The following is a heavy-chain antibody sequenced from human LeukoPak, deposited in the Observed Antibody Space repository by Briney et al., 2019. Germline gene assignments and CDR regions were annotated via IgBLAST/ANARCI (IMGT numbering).Heavy chain of an antibody. V-gene: IGHV4-39*01. J-gene: IGHJ4*02. CDR2: LYSSGNT. Sequence: SETLSLTCTVSGGSISSGSYYWGWIRQPPGKGLEWIVSLYSSGNTFYNPSLKSRVTISVDTSKNQFSLKLSSVTAADTAVYYCARRKSPKYGSGSYYHWGRGTLVTVSS. CDR1: GGSISSGSYY. CDR3: ARRKSPKYGSGSYYH. D-gene: IGHD3-10*01.